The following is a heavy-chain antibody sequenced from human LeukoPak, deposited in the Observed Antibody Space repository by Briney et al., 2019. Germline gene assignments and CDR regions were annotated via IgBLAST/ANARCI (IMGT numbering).Heavy chain of an antibody. V-gene: IGHV1-24*01. D-gene: IGHD6-19*01. CDR1: GYTFTSYY. CDR2: FDPEDGET. J-gene: IGHJ4*02. Sequence: GASVKVSCKASGYTFTSYYMHWVRQAPGKGLEWMGGFDPEDGETIYAQKFQGRVTMTEDTSTDTAYMELSSLRSEDTAVYYCATGRWAAVAAYWGQGTLVTVSS. CDR3: ATGRWAAVAAY.